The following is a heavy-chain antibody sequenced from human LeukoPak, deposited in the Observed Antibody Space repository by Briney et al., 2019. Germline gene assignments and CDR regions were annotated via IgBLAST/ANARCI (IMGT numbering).Heavy chain of an antibody. CDR1: GGSFSGYY. CDR3: ARGLYYDFWSGYFQNWFDP. J-gene: IGHJ5*02. V-gene: IGHV4-34*01. D-gene: IGHD3-3*01. Sequence: PSETLSLTCAVYGGSFSGYYWSWIRQPPGKGLEWIGGINHSGSTNYNPSLKSRVTISVDTSKNQFSLKLSSVTAADTAVYYCARGLYYDFWSGYFQNWFDPWGQGTLVTVSS. CDR2: INHSGST.